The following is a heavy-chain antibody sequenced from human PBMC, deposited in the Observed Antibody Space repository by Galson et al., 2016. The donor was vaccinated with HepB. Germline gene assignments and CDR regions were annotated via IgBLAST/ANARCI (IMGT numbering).Heavy chain of an antibody. CDR1: GGSISGNSYY. J-gene: IGHJ4*02. V-gene: IGHV4-39*07. CDR2: LHYGGTA. CDR3: AKGSGGHRAPFAS. Sequence: SETLSLTCTVSGGSISGNSYYWAWIRQSPGKGLEWIGSLHYGGTAYYNPSLNSRVTISMSTSENQFSLRLNSVTAADTAVYLCAKGSGGHRAPFASWGQGILVTVSS. D-gene: IGHD4-23*01.